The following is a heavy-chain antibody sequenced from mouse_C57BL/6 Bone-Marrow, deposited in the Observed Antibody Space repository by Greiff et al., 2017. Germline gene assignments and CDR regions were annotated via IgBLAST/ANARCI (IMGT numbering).Heavy chain of an antibody. CDR2: INSDGGST. CDR1: EYEFPSHD. D-gene: IGHD2-10*02. CDR3: ARQGRLVKGAMDY. J-gene: IGHJ4*01. V-gene: IGHV5-2*01. Sequence: DVKLVESGGGLVQPGESLKLSCESNEYEFPSHDMSWVRKTPEKRLELVAAINSDGGSTYYPDTMERRFIISRDNTKKTLYLQMSSLRSEDTALYYCARQGRLVKGAMDYWGQGTSVTVDS.